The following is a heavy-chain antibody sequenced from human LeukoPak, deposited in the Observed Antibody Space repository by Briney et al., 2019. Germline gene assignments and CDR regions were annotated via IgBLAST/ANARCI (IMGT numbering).Heavy chain of an antibody. CDR1: GGSISSYY. CDR2: IYYTGST. J-gene: IGHJ4*02. V-gene: IGHV4-59*01. D-gene: IGHD3-10*01. CDR3: ASDFTPWDPVRGFVH. Sequence: SETLSLTCTVSGGSISSYYWSWLRQAPGKGLEWIGYIYYTGSTQYPPPLTSRVTISVDTSKNQFSLKLSSVTAADTAVYYCASDFTPWDPVRGFVHWGQGTLVTVSS.